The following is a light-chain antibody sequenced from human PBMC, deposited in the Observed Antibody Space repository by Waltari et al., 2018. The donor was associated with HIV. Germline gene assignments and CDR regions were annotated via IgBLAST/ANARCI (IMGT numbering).Light chain of an antibody. CDR3: QQYYNYPRT. CDR1: QDISGF. V-gene: IGKV1-8*01. J-gene: IGKJ1*01. Sequence: AIRMTQSPSSFSASTGDRVTITCRASQDISGFFAWYQQKPGKAPNLLISGASTLQSGVPSRFNGRGSGTDFTLTISCLQSEDFATYYCQQYYNYPRTFGQGTRVEIK. CDR2: GAS.